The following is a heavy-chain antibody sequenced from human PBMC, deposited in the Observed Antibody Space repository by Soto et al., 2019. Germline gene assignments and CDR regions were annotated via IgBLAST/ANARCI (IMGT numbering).Heavy chain of an antibody. CDR3: ARDTNRVYSSGWYYFDY. V-gene: IGHV1-24*01. J-gene: IGHJ4*02. CDR2: FDPEDGET. D-gene: IGHD6-19*01. Sequence: ASVKVSCKVSGYTLTELSMHWVRQAPGKGLEWMGGFDPEDGETIYAQKFQGRVTMTEDTSTDTAYMELSSLRSEDTAVYYCARDTNRVYSSGWYYFDYWGQGTLVTVSS. CDR1: GYTLTELS.